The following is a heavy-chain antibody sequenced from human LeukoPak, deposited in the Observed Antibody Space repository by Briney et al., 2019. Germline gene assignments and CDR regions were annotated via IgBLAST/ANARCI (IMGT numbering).Heavy chain of an antibody. J-gene: IGHJ4*02. CDR2: ISSSSSYI. Sequence: GGSLRLSCAASGFTFSSYSMNWVRQAPGKGLEWVSSISSSSSYICYADSVKGRFTISRDNAKNSLYLQMNSLRAEDTAVYYCARALMITFGGVRAPEYYFDYWGQGTLVTVSS. V-gene: IGHV3-21*01. CDR3: ARALMITFGGVRAPEYYFDY. D-gene: IGHD3-16*01. CDR1: GFTFSSYS.